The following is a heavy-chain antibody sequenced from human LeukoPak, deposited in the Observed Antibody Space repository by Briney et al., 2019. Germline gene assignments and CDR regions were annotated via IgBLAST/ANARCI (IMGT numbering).Heavy chain of an antibody. J-gene: IGHJ6*02. CDR2: MNPNSGNT. CDR1: GYTFTSYD. Sequence: ASVKVSCKASGYTFTSYDINWVRQATGQGLEWMGWMNPNSGNTGYAQKFQGRVTMTRNTSISTAYMELSSLRSEDTAVYYCARGSAQLTNYYYYGMDVWGQGTTVTVSS. V-gene: IGHV1-8*01. D-gene: IGHD2-2*01. CDR3: ARGSAQLTNYYYYGMDV.